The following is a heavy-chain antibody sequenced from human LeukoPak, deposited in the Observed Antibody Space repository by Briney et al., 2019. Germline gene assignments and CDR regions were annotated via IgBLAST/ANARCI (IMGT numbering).Heavy chain of an antibody. Sequence: PSETLSLTCSVSGVSMTNDHWTWIRQAPGKGLEWIGYMSDSGQTNYNPSLRSRATVSVDTSKSQCSLRLTSVTSADTAVYYCARITGYFDSGGSYYWGFFDYWGQGSLVTVSS. D-gene: IGHD3-22*01. CDR3: ARITGYFDSGGSYYWGFFDY. CDR2: MSDSGQT. J-gene: IGHJ4*02. V-gene: IGHV4-59*01. CDR1: GVSMTNDH.